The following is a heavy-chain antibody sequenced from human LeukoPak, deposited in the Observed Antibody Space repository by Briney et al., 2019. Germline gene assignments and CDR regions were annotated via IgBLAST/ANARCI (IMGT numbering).Heavy chain of an antibody. D-gene: IGHD2-15*01. CDR1: GFTFTTYA. Sequence: GGSLRLSCEASGFTFTTYAMTWVRQAPVKALEWVSSISANGGDTYYADSVKGRFTISRDNSKNTLYLQMNSLRAEDTAIYYCAKSMSTFYRGYFDYWGQGTLVTVSS. CDR3: AKSMSTFYRGYFDY. CDR2: ISANGGDT. J-gene: IGHJ4*02. V-gene: IGHV3-23*01.